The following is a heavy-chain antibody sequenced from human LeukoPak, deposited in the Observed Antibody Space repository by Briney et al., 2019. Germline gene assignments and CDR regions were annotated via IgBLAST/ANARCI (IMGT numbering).Heavy chain of an antibody. Sequence: PGGSLRLSCAASGFIFSSYAMSWVRQAPGKGLEWVSVISGGGGSTYYADSVKGRFTISRDNSKNTLYLQMNSLRAEDTAVYFCAKSRAAPLGSAVDHWGQGTLVTVSS. V-gene: IGHV3-23*01. D-gene: IGHD6-13*01. J-gene: IGHJ4*02. CDR2: ISGGGGST. CDR1: GFIFSSYA. CDR3: AKSRAAPLGSAVDH.